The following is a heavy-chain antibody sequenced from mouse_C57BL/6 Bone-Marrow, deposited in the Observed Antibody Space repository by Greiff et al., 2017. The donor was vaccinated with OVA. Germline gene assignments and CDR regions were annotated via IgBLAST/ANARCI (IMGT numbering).Heavy chain of an antibody. CDR2: ISYSGST. Sequence: EVMLVESGPGLAKPSLTLSLTCSVTGYSITSDYWNWIRKFPGNKLEYMGYISYSGSTYYNPSLKSRISITRDTSKNQYYLQLNSVTTEDTATYYCAREGRYYGSSHWYFDVWGTGTTVTVSS. CDR3: AREGRYYGSSHWYFDV. D-gene: IGHD1-1*01. CDR1: GYSITSDY. J-gene: IGHJ1*03. V-gene: IGHV3-8*01.